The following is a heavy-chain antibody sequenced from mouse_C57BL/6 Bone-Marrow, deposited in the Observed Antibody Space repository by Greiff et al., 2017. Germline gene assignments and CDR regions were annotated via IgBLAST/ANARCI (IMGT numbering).Heavy chain of an antibody. D-gene: IGHD2-2*01. J-gene: IGHJ3*01. V-gene: IGHV14-2*01. CDR2: IDPEDGET. CDR1: GFNIKDYY. CDR3: ARGGLCAD. Sequence: VQLKESGAELVKPGASVKLSCTASGFNIKDYYMHWVKQRTEQGLEWIGRIDPEDGETKYAPKFQGKATLTADTSSNTAYLQLSSLTSEDTAVYYCARGGLCADWGQGTLVTVSA.